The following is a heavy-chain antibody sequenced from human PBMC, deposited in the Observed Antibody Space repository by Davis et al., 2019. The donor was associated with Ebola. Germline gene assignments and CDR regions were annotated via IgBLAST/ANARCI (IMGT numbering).Heavy chain of an antibody. CDR3: TRGKWFDP. CDR2: VIPILGTA. J-gene: IGHJ5*02. Sequence: AASVKVSCKASGYTFTGYYMHWVRQAPGQGLEWMGRVIPILGTADYAQRFQGRVTITADTSTHTAYMELSRLRSDDTAMYYCTRGKWFDPWGQGTLVAVSS. V-gene: IGHV1-69*08. CDR1: GYTFTGYY.